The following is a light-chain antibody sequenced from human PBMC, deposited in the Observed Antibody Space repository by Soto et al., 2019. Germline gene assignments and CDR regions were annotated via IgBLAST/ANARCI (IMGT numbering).Light chain of an antibody. CDR2: DDN. CDR1: NIGTKS. V-gene: IGLV3-21*02. Sequence: SYELTQSPSVSVDPGQTARITCEEDNIGTKSVHWYRQKPGQAPVLVVYDDNDRPSGIPERFSGSNSGTTATLAISRVEVGDEADYYCQVWDSTSDLVVFGGGTQLTVL. CDR3: QVWDSTSDLVV. J-gene: IGLJ2*01.